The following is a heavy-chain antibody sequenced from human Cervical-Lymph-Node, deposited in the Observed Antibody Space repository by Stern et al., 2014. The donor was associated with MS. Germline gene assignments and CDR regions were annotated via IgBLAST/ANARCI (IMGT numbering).Heavy chain of an antibody. CDR1: GGTFSTYA. D-gene: IGHD2-21*02. J-gene: IGHJ6*02. V-gene: IGHV1-69*01. Sequence: VQLVQSGAEVKKPGSSVKVSCKASGGTFSTYAISWVRQAPGQGLEWMGGIIPIFDTTNYAQKFQGRVPITADESTSTAYMELSSLRSEDTAVYYCARSHCGGDCYPTYYYYGMDVWGQGTTVTVSS. CDR3: ARSHCGGDCYPTYYYYGMDV. CDR2: IIPIFDTT.